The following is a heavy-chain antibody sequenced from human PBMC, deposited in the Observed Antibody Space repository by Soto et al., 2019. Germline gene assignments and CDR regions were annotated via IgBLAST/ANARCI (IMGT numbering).Heavy chain of an antibody. CDR1: GYTLNTHY. V-gene: IGHV1-46*02. D-gene: IGHD2-15*01. J-gene: IGHJ6*02. CDR2: INPRGGST. Sequence: ASVKVSCKASGYTLNTHYMHWVRQAPGQGPEWMGIINPRGGSTTYAQNFQDRVTMTRDTSSSTVYMELSSLRSEDTAVYYCARGGGFSPYYYNLDVWGQGTTVTVSS. CDR3: ARGGGFSPYYYNLDV.